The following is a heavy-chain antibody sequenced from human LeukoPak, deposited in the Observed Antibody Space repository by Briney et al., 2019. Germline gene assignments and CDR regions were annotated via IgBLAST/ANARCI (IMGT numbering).Heavy chain of an antibody. CDR3: ARDGEGDEGWDY. V-gene: IGHV4-59*11. Sequence: SETLSLTCTVSGVSIRSHYWIWIQHPPGKGLEWIGHISYSGSTNYNPSLKSRVTISVDTSKNQFSLRLSSVTAADTAVYYCARDGEGDEGWDYWGQGTLVTVSS. CDR2: ISYSGST. CDR1: GVSIRSHY. J-gene: IGHJ4*02. D-gene: IGHD7-27*01.